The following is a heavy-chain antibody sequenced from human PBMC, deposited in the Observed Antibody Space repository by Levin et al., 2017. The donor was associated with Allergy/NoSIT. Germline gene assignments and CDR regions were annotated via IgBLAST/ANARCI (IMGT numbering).Heavy chain of an antibody. V-gene: IGHV1-46*01. D-gene: IGHD2-2*01. CDR3: ARDADIVVVPAAIGGFDY. CDR1: GYTFTSYY. J-gene: IGHJ4*02. Sequence: GESLKISCKASGYTFTSYYMHWVRQAPGQGLEWMGIINPSGGSTSYAQKFQGRVTMTRDTSTSTVYMELSSLRSEDTAVYYCARDADIVVVPAAIGGFDYWGQGTLVTVSS. CDR2: INPSGGST.